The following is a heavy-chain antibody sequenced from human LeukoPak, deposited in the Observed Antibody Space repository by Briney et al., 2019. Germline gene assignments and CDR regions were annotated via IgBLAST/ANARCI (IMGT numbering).Heavy chain of an antibody. V-gene: IGHV4-30-2*01. Sequence: SETLSLTCAVSGGSISSGGYSWSWIRQPPGKGLEWIGYIYRSGSTYYNPSLKSRVTISVDGSKNQFSLKLSSVTAADTAVYYCARGNIVVVPAAIFAWFDPWGQGTLVTVSS. CDR3: ARGNIVVVPAAIFAWFDP. CDR1: GGSISSGGYS. J-gene: IGHJ5*02. CDR2: IYRSGST. D-gene: IGHD2-2*01.